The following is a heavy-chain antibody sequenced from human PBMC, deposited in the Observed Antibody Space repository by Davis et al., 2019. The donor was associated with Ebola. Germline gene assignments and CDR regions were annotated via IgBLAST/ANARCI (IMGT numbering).Heavy chain of an antibody. D-gene: IGHD1-26*01. J-gene: IGHJ3*02. CDR2: INPSGGST. CDR3: ARPLSGNLEGWDAFDI. CDR1: GYTFTSYY. Sequence: AASVKVSCKASGYTFTSYYMHWVRQAPGQGLEWMGIINPSGGSTSYAQKFQGRVTMTRDTSTSTVYMELSSLRSEDTAVYYCARPLSGNLEGWDAFDIWGQGTMVTVSS. V-gene: IGHV1-46*01.